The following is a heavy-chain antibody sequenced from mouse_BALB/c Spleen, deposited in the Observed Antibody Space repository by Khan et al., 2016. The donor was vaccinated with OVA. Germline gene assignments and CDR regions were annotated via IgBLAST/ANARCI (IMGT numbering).Heavy chain of an antibody. V-gene: IGHV5-15*02. J-gene: IGHJ3*01. CDR3: ARGGGTAPFAY. CDR1: GFTFSDYG. D-gene: IGHD1-2*01. CDR2: ISVLAYTI. Sequence: EVELVESGGGLVQPGGSRKLSCAASGFTFSDYGMAWVRQAPGKGPEWVAFISVLAYTIYYADTVTGRFTISRENAKNTLYLEMSSLRSEDTAIYYCARGGGTAPFAYWGLGTLVTVSA.